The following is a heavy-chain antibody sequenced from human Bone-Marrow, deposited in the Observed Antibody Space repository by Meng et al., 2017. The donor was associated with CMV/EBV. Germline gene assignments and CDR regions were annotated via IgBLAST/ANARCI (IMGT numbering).Heavy chain of an antibody. D-gene: IGHD1-26*01. CDR1: GYTFTGYY. CDR3: ARVPAWSGSYDDLYY. Sequence: ASVKVSCKASGYTFTGYYMHWVRQAPGEGLEWMGWINPNSGGTNYAQKFQGRVTMTRDTSISTAYMELSRLRSDDTAVYYCARVPAWSGSYDDLYYWGQGTLVTVSS. CDR2: INPNSGGT. V-gene: IGHV1-2*02. J-gene: IGHJ4*02.